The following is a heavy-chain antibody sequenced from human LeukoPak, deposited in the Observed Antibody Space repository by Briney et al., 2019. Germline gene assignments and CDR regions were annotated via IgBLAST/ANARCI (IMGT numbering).Heavy chain of an antibody. CDR3: ARGYCSSTSCHVHSNWFDP. CDR1: GYTFTSYY. J-gene: IGHJ5*02. CDR2: INPSGGST. V-gene: IGHV1-46*01. Sequence: GASVKVSCKASGYTFTSYYMHWVRQAPGQGLEWMGIINPSGGSTSYAQKFQGRVTMTRDMSTSTVHMELSSLRSEDTAVYYCARGYCSSTSCHVHSNWFDPWGQGTLVTVSS. D-gene: IGHD2-2*01.